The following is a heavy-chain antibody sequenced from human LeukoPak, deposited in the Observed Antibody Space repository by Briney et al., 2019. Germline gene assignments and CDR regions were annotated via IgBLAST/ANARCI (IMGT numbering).Heavy chain of an antibody. Sequence: SETLSLTCAVYGGSFRGYYWSWIRQPPGKGLEWIGEINHSGSTNYNPSLKSRVTISVDTSKNQFSLKLSSVTAADTAVYYCARCRDDFWSGYSLDPWGQGTLVTVSS. D-gene: IGHD3-3*01. CDR3: ARCRDDFWSGYSLDP. J-gene: IGHJ5*02. V-gene: IGHV4-34*01. CDR1: GGSFRGYY. CDR2: INHSGST.